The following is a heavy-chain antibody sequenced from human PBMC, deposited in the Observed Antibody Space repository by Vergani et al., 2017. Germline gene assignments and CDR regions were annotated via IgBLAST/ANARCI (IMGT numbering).Heavy chain of an antibody. Sequence: EVQLVESGGGLVKPGGSLRLSCAASGFTFSSYSMNWVRQAPGKGLEWVSSISSSSSYIYYADSVKGRFTISRDNAKNSLYLQMNSLRAEDTAVYYCARGRITIFGVVNDAFDIWGQGTMVTVSS. CDR3: ARGRITIFGVVNDAFDI. CDR1: GFTFSSYS. D-gene: IGHD3-3*01. J-gene: IGHJ3*02. V-gene: IGHV3-21*01. CDR2: ISSSSSYI.